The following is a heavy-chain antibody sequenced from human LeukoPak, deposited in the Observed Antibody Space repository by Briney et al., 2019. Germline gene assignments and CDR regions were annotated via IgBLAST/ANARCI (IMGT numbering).Heavy chain of an antibody. D-gene: IGHD3-16*01. CDR2: IKTTVEGGIA. Sequence: KPGGSLKLSCHMSGFTPGSAFTFTSAWMSWLRQAPGKGLEWVGRIKTTVEGGIADYAVPVNGRFTIFRDDSKNTLYLQMNSLQPEDTAVYYCTTGIRGGEAFWGQGTLVTVSS. CDR1: AFTFTSAW. CDR3: TTGIRGGEAF. V-gene: IGHV3-15*01. J-gene: IGHJ4*02.